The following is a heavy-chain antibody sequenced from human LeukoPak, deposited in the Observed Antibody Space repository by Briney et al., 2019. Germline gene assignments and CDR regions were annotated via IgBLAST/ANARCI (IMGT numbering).Heavy chain of an antibody. CDR3: VRGSCAGCYRLDH. Sequence: ASVKDSCKASGYTFSNYAMHWVRQAPGQRPEWLGWMNAGKSNTEYSQKLQGRVTITWDTAASTVNMEVTSLRPEDTAVYYCVRGSCAGCYRLDHWGQGTLVTVSS. CDR2: MNAGKSNT. V-gene: IGHV1-3*01. D-gene: IGHD2-2*01. J-gene: IGHJ4*02. CDR1: GYTFSNYA.